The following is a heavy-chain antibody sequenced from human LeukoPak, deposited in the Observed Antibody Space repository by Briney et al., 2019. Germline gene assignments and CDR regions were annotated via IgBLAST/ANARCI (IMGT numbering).Heavy chain of an antibody. CDR3: ARLPVVPATIDY. CDR1: GGSISGYY. Sequence: SETLSLTCTVSGGSISGYYWSWIRQPPGKGLEWIGEINHSGSTNYNPSLKSRVTISVDTSKNQFSLKLSSVTAADTAVYYCARLPVVPATIDYWGQGTLVTVSS. V-gene: IGHV4-34*01. CDR2: INHSGST. J-gene: IGHJ4*02. D-gene: IGHD2-2*01.